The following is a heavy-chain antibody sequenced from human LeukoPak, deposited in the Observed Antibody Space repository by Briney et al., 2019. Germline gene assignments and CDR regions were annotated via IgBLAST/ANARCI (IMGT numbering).Heavy chain of an antibody. J-gene: IGHJ4*02. CDR3: ASLGAAAGTLDY. CDR2: IYYSGST. Sequence: SETLSLTCTVSGGSISSYNWSWIRQPPGKGLEWIGYIYYSGSTNYNPSLKSRVTISVDTSKNQFSLKLSSVTAADTAVYYCASLGAAAGTLDYWGQGTLVTVSS. V-gene: IGHV4-59*08. CDR1: GGSISSYN. D-gene: IGHD6-13*01.